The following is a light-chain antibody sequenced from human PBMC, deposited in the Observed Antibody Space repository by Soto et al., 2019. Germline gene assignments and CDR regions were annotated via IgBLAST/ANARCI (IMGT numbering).Light chain of an antibody. J-gene: IGLJ7*01. Sequence: QSVLTQLPSASGTPGQRVTISCSGSSSNIGRNSVNWYQQLPGTAPKLLMYGNDQRPSGVPDRFSGSKSGTSASLAISGLHSEDEADYYCATWDVSLRGPVFGGGTQLTVL. CDR2: GND. V-gene: IGLV1-44*01. CDR3: ATWDVSLRGPV. CDR1: SSNIGRNS.